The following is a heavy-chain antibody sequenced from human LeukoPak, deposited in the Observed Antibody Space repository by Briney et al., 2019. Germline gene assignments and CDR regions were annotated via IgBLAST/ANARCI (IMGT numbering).Heavy chain of an antibody. CDR1: GFTFSTSA. J-gene: IGHJ4*02. CDR2: ISGSGVT. D-gene: IGHD7-27*01. CDR3: AKDLNWGGR. V-gene: IGHV3-23*01. Sequence: GGSLRLSCAASGFTFSTSAMTWIRQAPGKGLEWVSGISGSGVTDYADSVKGRFTISRDNSKNTLYLQMNSLRAEDTAVYYCAKDLNWGGRWGQGTLVTVSS.